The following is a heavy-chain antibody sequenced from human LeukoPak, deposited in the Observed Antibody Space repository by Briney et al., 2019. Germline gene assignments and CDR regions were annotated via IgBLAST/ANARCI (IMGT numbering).Heavy chain of an antibody. CDR2: INPNSGGT. Sequence: ASVKVPCKASGYTFTGYYMHWVRQAPGQGLEWMGWINPNSGGTNYAQKFQGRVTMTRDTSISTAYMELSRLRSDDTAVYYCARDPDYYDSSGSLPGSTIHYYYYMDVWGKGTTVTVSS. D-gene: IGHD3-22*01. CDR1: GYTFTGYY. J-gene: IGHJ6*03. CDR3: ARDPDYYDSSGSLPGSTIHYYYYMDV. V-gene: IGHV1-2*02.